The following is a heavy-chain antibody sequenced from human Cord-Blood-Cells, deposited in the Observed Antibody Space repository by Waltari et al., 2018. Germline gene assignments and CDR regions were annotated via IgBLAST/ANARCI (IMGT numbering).Heavy chain of an antibody. CDR1: GYTFTGYY. J-gene: IGHJ4*02. CDR2: TTPNSGVT. CDR3: ARVSLGTTYKYYFDY. Sequence: QVQLVQSGAEVKKPGASVKVSCKVSGYTFTGYYMHWVRQAAGQGLEWVGRTTPNSGVTTKAQRFQGRSTMTRDTSISTAYIGLSRLGSGDTAVYYWARVSLGTTYKYYFDYWGQRTLVTVSS. D-gene: IGHD1-26*01. V-gene: IGHV1-2*06.